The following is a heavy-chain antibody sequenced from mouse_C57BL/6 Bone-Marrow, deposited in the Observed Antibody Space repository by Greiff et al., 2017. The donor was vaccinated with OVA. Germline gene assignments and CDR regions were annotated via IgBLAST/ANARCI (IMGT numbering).Heavy chain of an antibody. V-gene: IGHV1-81*01. Sequence: QVQLQQSGAELARPGASVKLSCKASGSTFTSYGISWVKQRTGQGLEWIGEIYPRSGNTYYNEKFKGKATLTADKSSSTAYMELRSLTSEDSAVYFCERWGSTTVVPFAYWGQGTLVTVSA. D-gene: IGHD1-1*01. CDR3: ERWGSTTVVPFAY. J-gene: IGHJ3*01. CDR1: GSTFTSYG. CDR2: IYPRSGNT.